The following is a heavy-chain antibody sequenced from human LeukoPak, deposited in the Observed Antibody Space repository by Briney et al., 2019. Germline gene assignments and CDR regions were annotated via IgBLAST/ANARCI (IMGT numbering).Heavy chain of an antibody. CDR1: GGSFSGYY. Sequence: SDTLSLTCAVYGGSFSGYYWSWIRQPPGKGLEWIGEINHSGSTNYNPSLKSRVTISVDTSKNQFSLKLSSVTAADTAVYYCARLGRYFDWLLSPAAFDIWGQGTMVTVSS. J-gene: IGHJ3*02. CDR3: ARLGRYFDWLLSPAAFDI. D-gene: IGHD3-9*01. CDR2: INHSGST. V-gene: IGHV4-34*01.